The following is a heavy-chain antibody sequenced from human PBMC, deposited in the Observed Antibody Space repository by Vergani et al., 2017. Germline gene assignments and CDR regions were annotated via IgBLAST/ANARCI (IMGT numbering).Heavy chain of an antibody. V-gene: IGHV3-9*01. D-gene: IGHD6-19*01. CDR2: ISWNSGSI. J-gene: IGHJ4*02. Sequence: EVQLVESGGGLVQPGRSLRLSCAASGFTFDDYAMHWVRQAPGKGLAWVSGISWNSGSIGYADSVKGRFTISRDNAKNSLYLQMNSLRAEDTALYYCAKDIRTAVAGTIDYWGQGTLVTVSS. CDR1: GFTFDDYA. CDR3: AKDIRTAVAGTIDY.